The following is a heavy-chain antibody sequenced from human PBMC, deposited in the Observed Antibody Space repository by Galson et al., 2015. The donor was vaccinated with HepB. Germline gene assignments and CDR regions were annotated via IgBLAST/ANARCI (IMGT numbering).Heavy chain of an antibody. Sequence: SVKVSCKASGGTFSSYTISWVRQAPGQGLEWMGRIIPILGIANYAQKFQGRVTITADKSTGTAYMELSSLRSEDTAVYYCAGAIGDLYYYYGMDVWGQGTTVTVSS. D-gene: IGHD4-17*01. J-gene: IGHJ6*02. CDR1: GGTFSSYT. CDR2: IIPILGIA. CDR3: AGAIGDLYYYYGMDV. V-gene: IGHV1-69*02.